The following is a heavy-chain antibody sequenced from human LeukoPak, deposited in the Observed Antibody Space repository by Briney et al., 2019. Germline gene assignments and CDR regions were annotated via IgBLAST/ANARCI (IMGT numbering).Heavy chain of an antibody. CDR1: GGTFSSYA. V-gene: IGHV1-69*04. CDR3: ARDGGYSSGWTWFDP. CDR2: IIPILGIA. Sequence: ASVKVSCKASGGTFSSYAISWVRQAPGLGLEWMGRIIPILGIANYAQKFQGRVTITADKSTSTAYMELSSLRSEDTAVYYCARDGGYSSGWTWFDPWGQGTLVTVSS. J-gene: IGHJ5*02. D-gene: IGHD6-19*01.